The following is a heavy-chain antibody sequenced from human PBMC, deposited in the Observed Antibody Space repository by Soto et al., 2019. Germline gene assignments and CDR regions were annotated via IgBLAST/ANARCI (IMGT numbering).Heavy chain of an antibody. J-gene: IGHJ1*01. Sequence: GGSLRLSCAASGFTFSSYGMHWVRQAPGKGLEWVAVISYDGSNKYYADSVKGRFTISRDNSKNTLYLQMNSLRAEDTAVYYCAKGVVVAATYSQHWGQGTLVTVSS. CDR1: GFTFSSYG. CDR2: ISYDGSNK. D-gene: IGHD2-15*01. CDR3: AKGVVVAATYSQH. V-gene: IGHV3-30*18.